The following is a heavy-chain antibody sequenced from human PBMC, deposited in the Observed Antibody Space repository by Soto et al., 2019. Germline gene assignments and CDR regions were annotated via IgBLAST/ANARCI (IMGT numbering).Heavy chain of an antibody. Sequence: GASVKVSCKASGYTFTSYYMHWVRQAPGQGLEWMGIINPSGGSTSYAQKFQGRVTMTRDTSTSTVYMELSSLRSEDTAVYYCERHRTIPGTSNEFDDWGHGPLVTV. J-gene: IGHJ4*01. V-gene: IGHV1-46*01. D-gene: IGHD1-7*01. CDR3: ERHRTIPGTSNEFDD. CDR1: GYTFTSYY. CDR2: INPSGGST.